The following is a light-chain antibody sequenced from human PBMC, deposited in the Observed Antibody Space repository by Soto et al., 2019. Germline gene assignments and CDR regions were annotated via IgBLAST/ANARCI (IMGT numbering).Light chain of an antibody. J-gene: IGLJ3*02. CDR3: CSYAGSGTWV. V-gene: IGLV2-23*01. CDR1: SSDVGSYNL. Sequence: QSALTQPASVSGSPGQSITISCTGTSSDVGSYNLVSWCQQHPGKAPKLMIYEGSKRPLGVSNRFSGSKSGNTASLTISGLQAEDEADYYCCSYAGSGTWVFGGGTKVTVL. CDR2: EGS.